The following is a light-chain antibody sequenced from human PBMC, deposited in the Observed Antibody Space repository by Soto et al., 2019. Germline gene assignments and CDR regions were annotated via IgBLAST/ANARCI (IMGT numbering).Light chain of an antibody. CDR1: QSISTW. Sequence: DMQMTQSPSTLSASVGDRVIITCRASQSISTWLAWYQQKPGKAPKLLIYKASTLERGVPSRFSGSGSRTEFTLTLSTLQPDDFPAYYCQQYNHPFTFGPGTKVDIK. CDR2: KAS. CDR3: QQYNHPFT. J-gene: IGKJ3*01. V-gene: IGKV1-5*03.